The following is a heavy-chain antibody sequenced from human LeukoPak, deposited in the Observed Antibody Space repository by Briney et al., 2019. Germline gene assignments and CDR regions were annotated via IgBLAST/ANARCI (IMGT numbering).Heavy chain of an antibody. Sequence: NPSETLSLTCTVSGGSMITGGYYWSWIRQPPGKGLEWIGYIYHSGSTYYNPSLKSRVTISIDTSKNQFSLKLSSVTAADTAVYYCARVVQGVLRYFDPQTDIWGQGTMVTVSS. CDR2: IYHSGST. D-gene: IGHD3-9*01. CDR1: GGSMITGGYY. J-gene: IGHJ3*02. CDR3: ARVVQGVLRYFDPQTDI. V-gene: IGHV4-30-2*01.